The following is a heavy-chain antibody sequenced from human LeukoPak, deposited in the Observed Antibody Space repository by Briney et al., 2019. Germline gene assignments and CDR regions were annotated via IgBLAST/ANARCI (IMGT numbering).Heavy chain of an antibody. CDR1: GGSFSGYY. D-gene: IGHD5-18*01. J-gene: IGHJ4*02. V-gene: IGHV4-34*01. CDR3: ARRYSYGYYHFDY. Sequence: SETLSLTCAVYGGSFSGYYWSWIRQPPGKGLEWIGEINHSGSTNYNPSLKSRVTISVDTSKNQFSLKLSSVTAADTVVYYCARRYSYGYYHFDYWGQGSLVTVSS. CDR2: INHSGST.